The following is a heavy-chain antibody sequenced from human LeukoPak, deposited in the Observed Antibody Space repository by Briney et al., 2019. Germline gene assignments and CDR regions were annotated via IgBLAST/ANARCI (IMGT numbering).Heavy chain of an antibody. J-gene: IGHJ4*02. CDR1: GGSISSYY. V-gene: IGHV4-59*12. CDR2: VYYTGST. Sequence: PSETLSLTCTVSGGSISSYYWSWVRQPPGKGLEWIGFVYYTGSTNYSPSLKSRVTISVDTSKNQFSLKLSSVTAADTAVYYCARTYGYGLGYWGQGTLVTVSS. CDR3: ARTYGYGLGY. D-gene: IGHD5-18*01.